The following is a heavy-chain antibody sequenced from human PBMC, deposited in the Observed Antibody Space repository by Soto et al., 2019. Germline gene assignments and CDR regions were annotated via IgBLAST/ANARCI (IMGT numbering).Heavy chain of an antibody. CDR2: INHSGST. CDR3: AGSTGVLLWFGELSPLDY. Sequence: QVHLQQWGAGLLKPSETLSLTCAVYGGSFSGYYWSWIRQPPGKGLEWSGEINHSGSTNYNPSLKSRVNLSVDTSKNQFSLRLSSVTAADTAVYYCAGSTGVLLWFGELSPLDYWGQGTLVTVYS. D-gene: IGHD3-10*01. J-gene: IGHJ4*02. CDR1: GGSFSGYY. V-gene: IGHV4-34*01.